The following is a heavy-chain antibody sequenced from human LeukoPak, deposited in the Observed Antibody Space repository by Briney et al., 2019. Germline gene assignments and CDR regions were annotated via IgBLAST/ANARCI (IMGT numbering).Heavy chain of an antibody. D-gene: IGHD3-10*01. CDR1: GFTFNTYA. J-gene: IGHJ4*02. V-gene: IGHV3-23*01. CDR3: AKLWFGEFPSIDY. CDR2: ISGSGGST. Sequence: PGGSLRLSCAASGFTFNTYAMSWVRQAPGKGLEWVSAISGSGGSTYYADSVKGRFTISRDNSKNTLYLQMNSLRAEDTAVYYCAKLWFGEFPSIDYWGQGTLVTVSS.